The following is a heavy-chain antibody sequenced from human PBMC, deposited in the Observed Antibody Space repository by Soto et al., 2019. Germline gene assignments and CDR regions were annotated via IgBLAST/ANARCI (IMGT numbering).Heavy chain of an antibody. CDR1: GYTFTSYG. CDR2: ISAYNGNT. Sequence: QAQLVQSGAEAEKPGASVKVSCKASGYTFTSYGITWVRQAPGQGLEWMGWISAYNGNTNYAQKFQGRVSMTTDTSTGTACMERRSRRSDESAVYYCARGWVVRGVHRGNFDSWGQGTLVAVSS. CDR3: ARGWVVRGVHRGNFDS. J-gene: IGHJ4*02. D-gene: IGHD3-10*01. V-gene: IGHV1-18*01.